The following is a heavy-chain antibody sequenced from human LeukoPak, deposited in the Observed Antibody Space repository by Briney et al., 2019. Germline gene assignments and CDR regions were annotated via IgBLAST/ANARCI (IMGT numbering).Heavy chain of an antibody. CDR1: GGSISSSSYY. V-gene: IGHV4-39*07. D-gene: IGHD2-15*01. Sequence: SETLSLTCTVSGGSISSSSYYWGWIRQPPGKGLEWIGTIYYSGNTCYNPSLKSRVTISVDTSKNQFSLKLSSVTAADTAVYYCARDTAGYCSGGSCYSVDAFDIWGQGTMVTVSS. CDR3: ARDTAGYCSGGSCYSVDAFDI. CDR2: IYYSGNT. J-gene: IGHJ3*02.